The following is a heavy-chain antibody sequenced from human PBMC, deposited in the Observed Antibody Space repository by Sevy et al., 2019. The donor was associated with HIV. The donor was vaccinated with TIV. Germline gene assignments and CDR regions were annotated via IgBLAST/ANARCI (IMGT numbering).Heavy chain of an antibody. J-gene: IGHJ4*02. CDR1: GFTFSKYP. D-gene: IGHD2-15*01. V-gene: IGHV3-21*01. CDR2: ISSSSNYI. Sequence: GGCLRLSCVVSGFTFSKYPMNWVRQAPGKGLEWVSSISSSSNYIYYGDSVKGRFTSSRDNAKNSLYLQMNSLRADDTAVYYCVRDGGCSSSSCLLYFDYWGQGILVTVSS. CDR3: VRDGGCSSSSCLLYFDY.